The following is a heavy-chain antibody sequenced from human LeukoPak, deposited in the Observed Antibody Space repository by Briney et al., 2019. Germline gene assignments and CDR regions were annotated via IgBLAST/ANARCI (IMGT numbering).Heavy chain of an antibody. D-gene: IGHD2-15*01. CDR3: ARHGPCSGGTCYDY. CDR2: ISYNGGT. V-gene: IGHV4-59*08. J-gene: IGHJ4*02. Sequence: SVTLSLTCTVSGGSINSYYWSWIPQPPGKGLEYIGYISYNGGTNYNPSLTSRVTISVDTSKNQFSLRLSSVTAADTAVYYCARHGPCSGGTCYDYWGQGTLVTVSS. CDR1: GGSINSYY.